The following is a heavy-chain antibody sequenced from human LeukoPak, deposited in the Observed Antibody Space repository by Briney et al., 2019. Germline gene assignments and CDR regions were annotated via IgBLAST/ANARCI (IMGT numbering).Heavy chain of an antibody. J-gene: IGHJ4*02. CDR2: INHSGST. D-gene: IGHD2-15*01. Sequence: SETLSLTCAVYGGSFCGYYWSWLRQPPGKGLEWSGEINHSGSTNCNPTLKSRVTISVDTSKNQFSMKLSSVTAADTAVYYCATPEGIKGRSALGYWGQGTLVTVSS. CDR3: ATPEGIKGRSALGY. CDR1: GGSFCGYY. V-gene: IGHV4-34*01.